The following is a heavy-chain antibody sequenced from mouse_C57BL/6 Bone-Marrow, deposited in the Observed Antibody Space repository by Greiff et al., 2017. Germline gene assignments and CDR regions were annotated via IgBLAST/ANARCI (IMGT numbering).Heavy chain of an antibody. J-gene: IGHJ3*01. CDR2: IDPSDSYT. CDR1: GYTFTSYW. CDR3: AGWVAY. Sequence: QVQLKQPGAELVRPGTSVKLSCKASGYTFTSYWMHWVKQRPGQGLEWIGVIDPSDSYTNYNQKFKGKATLTVDTSSSTAYMQLSSLTSEDSAVYYCAGWVAYGGQGTLVTVSA. V-gene: IGHV1-59*01.